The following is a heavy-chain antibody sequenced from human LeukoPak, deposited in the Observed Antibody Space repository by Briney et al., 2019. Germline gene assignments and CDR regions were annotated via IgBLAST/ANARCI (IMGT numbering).Heavy chain of an antibody. CDR1: GFTFSSYS. D-gene: IGHD6-19*01. J-gene: IGHJ4*02. CDR3: ARDWEPYSSGWTFDY. CDR2: ISSSSSHI. Sequence: GGSLRLSCAASGFTFSSYSMNWVRQAPGKGLEWVSSISSSSSHIYYADSVRGRFTISRDNSKNTLYLQMNSLRAEDTAVYYCARDWEPYSSGWTFDYWGQGTLVTVSS. V-gene: IGHV3-21*01.